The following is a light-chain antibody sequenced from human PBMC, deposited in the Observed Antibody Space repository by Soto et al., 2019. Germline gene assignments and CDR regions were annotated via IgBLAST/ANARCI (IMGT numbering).Light chain of an antibody. CDR2: GAS. CDR1: QSVSSPY. V-gene: IGKV3-20*01. Sequence: EIVLTQSPDTLSLSPGERATLSCRASQSVSSPYLAWYQQKPGQAPRLLIYGASSRATGIPDRFSGSGSETDFTLTISRLEPEDFAVYYCQQYVSSPFTFGPGTKVDIK. CDR3: QQYVSSPFT. J-gene: IGKJ3*01.